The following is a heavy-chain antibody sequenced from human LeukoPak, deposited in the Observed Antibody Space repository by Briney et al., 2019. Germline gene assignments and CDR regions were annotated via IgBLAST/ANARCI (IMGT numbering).Heavy chain of an antibody. CDR1: GFTFSSYA. Sequence: QSGGSLRLSCAASGFTFSSYAMSWVRQAPGKGLEWVSAISGSGGSTYYADSVKGRFTISRDNSKNTLYLQMNSLRAEDTAVYYCATSDIVVVPAAYFDYWGQGTLVTVSS. CDR3: ATSDIVVVPAAYFDY. CDR2: ISGSGGST. D-gene: IGHD2-2*01. V-gene: IGHV3-23*01. J-gene: IGHJ4*02.